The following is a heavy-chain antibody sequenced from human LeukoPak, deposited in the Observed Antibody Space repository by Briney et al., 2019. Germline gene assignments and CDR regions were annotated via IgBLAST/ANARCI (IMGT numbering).Heavy chain of an antibody. CDR3: VRGTLGAIDPFDY. Sequence: SETLSLTCTVSGSMYIYYFSWIRQPPGKGLEWIGYIYYSGSTNYNPSLKSRVTISVDTSKNQFSLKLSSVTAADTAVYYCVRGTLGAIDPFDYWGQGTLVTVSS. CDR1: GSMYIYY. V-gene: IGHV4-59*08. CDR2: IYYSGST. D-gene: IGHD1-26*01. J-gene: IGHJ4*02.